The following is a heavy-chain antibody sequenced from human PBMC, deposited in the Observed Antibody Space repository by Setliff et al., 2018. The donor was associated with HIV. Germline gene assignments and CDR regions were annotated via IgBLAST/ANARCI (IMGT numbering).Heavy chain of an antibody. J-gene: IGHJ5*02. D-gene: IGHD4-4*01. V-gene: IGHV4-39*07. CDR1: GGSISSGDYY. CDR3: ARGRMATVLIRNWIDP. CDR2: INHSGST. Sequence: TCTVSGGSISSGDYYWTWIRQPPGKGLEWIGEINHSGSTNYNPSLKSRVTISIDTSKNQFSLKLSSVTAADTAMYYCARGRMATVLIRNWIDPWGQGSLVTVSS.